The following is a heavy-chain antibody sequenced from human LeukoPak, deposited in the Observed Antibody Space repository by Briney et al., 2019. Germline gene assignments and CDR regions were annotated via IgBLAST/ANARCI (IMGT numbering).Heavy chain of an antibody. CDR3: ARDSSGYGGSWYFDL. V-gene: IGHV4-59*01. D-gene: IGHD4-23*01. J-gene: IGHJ2*01. Sequence: PSQTLSLTCTVSGGSISSYYWSWIRQPPGKGLEWIGYIYYSGNTNYNPSLKSRVTISADTSKNQFSLKLSSVTAADTAVYYCARDSSGYGGSWYFDLWGRGTLVTVSS. CDR2: IYYSGNT. CDR1: GGSISSYY.